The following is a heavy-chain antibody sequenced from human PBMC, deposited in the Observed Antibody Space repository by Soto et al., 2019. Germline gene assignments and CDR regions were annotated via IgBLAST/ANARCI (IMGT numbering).Heavy chain of an antibody. V-gene: IGHV3-21*01. J-gene: IGHJ4*02. CDR1: GFTFSSYS. CDR3: AIYSSFDY. D-gene: IGHD6-19*01. Sequence: PGGSLRLSCAASGFTFSSYSMNWVRQAPGKGLEWVSSISSGSSYIYYADSVKGRFTIPRDNAKNSLYLQMNSVGAEDTALYYCAIYSSFDYWGQGTLVTVAS. CDR2: ISSGSSYI.